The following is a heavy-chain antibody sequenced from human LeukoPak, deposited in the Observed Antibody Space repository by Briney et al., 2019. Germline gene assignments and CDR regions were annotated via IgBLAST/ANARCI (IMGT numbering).Heavy chain of an antibody. CDR3: AKDPYYYDISVYGAGFDY. V-gene: IGHV3-23*01. J-gene: IGHJ4*02. CDR2: ISGSGGST. CDR1: GFTFSSYA. D-gene: IGHD3-22*01. Sequence: QPGGSLRLSCAASGFTFSSYAMSWVRQAPGKGLEWVSAISGSGGSTYYADSVKGQFTIPRDNSKNTLYLPMNSLRAEDTAVYYCAKDPYYYDISVYGAGFDYWGQGTLVSVSS.